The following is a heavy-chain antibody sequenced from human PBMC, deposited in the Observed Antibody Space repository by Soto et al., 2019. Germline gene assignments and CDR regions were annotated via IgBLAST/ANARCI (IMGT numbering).Heavy chain of an antibody. CDR2: IYWDDDK. V-gene: IGHV2-5*02. J-gene: IGHJ5*02. CDR1: GFSLSTSGVG. D-gene: IGHD3-22*01. CDR3: VHSPSSGYNYCARAYGGNPALFDP. Sequence: SGPTLVNPTQTLTLTCTFSGFSLSTSGVGVGWIRQPPGKALEWLALIYWDDDKRYSPSLKSRLTITEDTSTNQVVLTMTNMDPVDTATYYCVHSPSSGYNYCARAYGGNPALFDPWGQGTLVTVSS.